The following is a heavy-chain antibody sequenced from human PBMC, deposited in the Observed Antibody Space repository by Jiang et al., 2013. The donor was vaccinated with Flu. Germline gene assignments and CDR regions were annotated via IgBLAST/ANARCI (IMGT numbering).Heavy chain of an antibody. CDR3: ARNIGDTAMVPYYYYYYGMDV. D-gene: IGHD5-18*01. J-gene: IGHJ6*02. Sequence: GAEVKKPGSSVKVSCKASGGTFTAYAVSWVRQAPGQGLEWMGGIIPIFGTANYAQKFQGRVTITADKSTSTAYMELSSLRSEDTAVYYCARNIGDTAMVPYYYYYYGMDVWGQGTTVTVSS. V-gene: IGHV1-69*06. CDR2: IIPIFGTA. CDR1: GGTFTAYA.